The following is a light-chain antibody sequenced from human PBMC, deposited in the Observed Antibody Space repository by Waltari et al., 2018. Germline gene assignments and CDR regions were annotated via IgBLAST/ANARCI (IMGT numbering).Light chain of an antibody. Sequence: EIVLTQSPGPLSLSPGETATLSCRPSQTVVNNYLAWYQQRPGQAPRLLVYAAVTRASDVPDRFDASQSGSDFTLTIRNFEAEDFAIYYCQHYGASPGTFGQGTRVDVK. V-gene: IGKV3-20*01. CDR3: QHYGASPGT. CDR1: QTVVNNY. CDR2: AAV. J-gene: IGKJ1*01.